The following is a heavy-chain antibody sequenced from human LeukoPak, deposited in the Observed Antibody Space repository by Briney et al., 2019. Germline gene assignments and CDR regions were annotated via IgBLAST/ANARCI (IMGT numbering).Heavy chain of an antibody. J-gene: IGHJ5*02. V-gene: IGHV4-39*07. CDR1: GGSISSSSYY. Sequence: SETLSLTCTVSGGSISSSSYYWGWIRQPPGKGLEWIGSIYYSGSTYYNPSLKSRVTISVDTSKNQFSLKLSSVTAADTAVYSCARVGSSYGYNNWFDPWGQGTLVTVSS. CDR2: IYYSGST. CDR3: ARVGSSYGYNNWFDP. D-gene: IGHD5-18*01.